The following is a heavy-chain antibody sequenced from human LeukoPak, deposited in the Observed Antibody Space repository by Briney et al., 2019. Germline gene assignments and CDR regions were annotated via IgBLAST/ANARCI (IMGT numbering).Heavy chain of an antibody. CDR2: IYYSGST. J-gene: IGHJ4*02. D-gene: IGHD3-16*02. CDR1: GGFITSSNSH. CDR3: ARVREGGSVWGSYRPSFYTDY. Sequence: SETLSLTCTVSGGFITSSNSHWGWIRQPPGKGLEWVGTIYYSGSTYYKSSLKSRVTISVDTSKNQFSLKLSSVTAADTAVYYCARVREGGSVWGSYRPSFYTDYWGQGTLVTVSS. V-gene: IGHV4-39*07.